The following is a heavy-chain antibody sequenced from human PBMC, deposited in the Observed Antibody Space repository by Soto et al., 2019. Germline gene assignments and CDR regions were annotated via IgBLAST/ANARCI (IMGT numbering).Heavy chain of an antibody. V-gene: IGHV3-30*18. CDR1: GFVFSSYG. J-gene: IGHJ4*01. D-gene: IGHD4-17*01. CDR3: AKRFYGDHPFDY. Sequence: QVQLVESGGGVVQPGRSLRLSCAASGFVFSSYGIHWVRQAPGKGLEWVAATSYDGNNNFYADSVKGRFTISRDSSKNMVYLQMNSLRDEDTAVYYCAKRFYGDHPFDYWGQGTLVTVSS. CDR2: TSYDGNNN.